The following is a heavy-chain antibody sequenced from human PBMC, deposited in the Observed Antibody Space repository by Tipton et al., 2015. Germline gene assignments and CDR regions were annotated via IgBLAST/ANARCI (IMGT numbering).Heavy chain of an antibody. CDR1: GGTFSSFV. D-gene: IGHD4-17*01. J-gene: IGHJ6*02. V-gene: IGHV1-69*13. CDR3: AGPDGEDGDSFYYSYYGMDI. Sequence: QLVQSGAEVKRPGSSVKVSCRASGGTFSSFVITWVRQAPGQGLEWMGGIIPILGSTRYAQKFQGRVTITADETTTTAYMELSSLTSDDTAVYYCAGPDGEDGDSFYYSYYGMDIWGQGTTVTVSS. CDR2: IIPILGST.